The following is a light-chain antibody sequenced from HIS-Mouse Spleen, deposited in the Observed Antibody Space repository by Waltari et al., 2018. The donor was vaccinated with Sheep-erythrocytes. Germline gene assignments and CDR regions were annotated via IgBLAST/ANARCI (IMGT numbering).Light chain of an antibody. J-gene: IGLJ3*02. V-gene: IGLV2-23*01. CDR1: SSDVGCYNL. Sequence: QSALTQPASVSGSPGQSITISCTCTSSDVGCYNLFSWYQQHPGKAPKLMIYEGSKRPSGVSNRFSGSKSGNTASLTISGLQAEDEADYYCCSYAGSSTPWVFGGGTKLTVL. CDR2: EGS. CDR3: CSYAGSSTPWV.